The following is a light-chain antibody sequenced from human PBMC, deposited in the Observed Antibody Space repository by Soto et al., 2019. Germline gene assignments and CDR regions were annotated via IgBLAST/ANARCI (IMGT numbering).Light chain of an antibody. CDR3: QQRHMWPIT. CDR2: DAY. J-gene: IGKJ5*01. Sequence: EIVLTQSPGTLSLSAGQRATLSWKSSQRLSASDIAWYQQKPGQAPKFIIYDAYNRATGIPPRFSGSGSGTDFTLTISSLEPEDSAVYYCQQRHMWPITFGQGTRLEIK. V-gene: IGKV3D-20*02. CDR1: QRLSASD.